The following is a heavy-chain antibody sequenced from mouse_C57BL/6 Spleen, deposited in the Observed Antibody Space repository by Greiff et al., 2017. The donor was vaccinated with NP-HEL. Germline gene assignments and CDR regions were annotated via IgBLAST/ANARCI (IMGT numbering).Heavy chain of an antibody. CDR3: ARSPLLDMRLYAMDY. Sequence: EVQLQQSGPELVKPGASVKMSCKASGYTFTDYNMHWVKQSHGKSLEWIGYINPNNGGTSYNQKFKGKATLTVNKSSSTAYMELRSLTSEDSAVYYCARSPLLDMRLYAMDYWGQGTSVTVSS. CDR2: INPNNGGT. V-gene: IGHV1-22*01. CDR1: GYTFTDYN. J-gene: IGHJ4*01. D-gene: IGHD1-2*01.